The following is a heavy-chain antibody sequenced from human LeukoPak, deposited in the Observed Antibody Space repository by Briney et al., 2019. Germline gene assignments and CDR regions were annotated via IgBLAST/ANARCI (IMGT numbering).Heavy chain of an antibody. J-gene: IGHJ4*02. Sequence: GGSLRLSCAASGFTFSSYAIHWVRQAPGKGLEWVAVISYDGSNKYYADSVKGRFTISRDNSKNTLYLQMNSLRAEDTAVYYCARPAVNYDILTGFDYWGQGALVTVSS. V-gene: IGHV3-30-3*01. CDR1: GFTFSSYA. CDR3: ARPAVNYDILTGFDY. CDR2: ISYDGSNK. D-gene: IGHD3-9*01.